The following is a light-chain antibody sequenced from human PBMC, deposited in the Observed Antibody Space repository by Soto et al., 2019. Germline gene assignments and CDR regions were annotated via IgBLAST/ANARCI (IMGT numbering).Light chain of an antibody. J-gene: IGLJ1*01. CDR2: EGD. V-gene: IGLV2-23*01. CDR1: SSDVGSYNL. Sequence: QSVLTQPASVSGSPGQSITISCTGTSSDVGSYNLVSWYQQHPGKAPKLMIYEGDRRPSGVSNRFSGSKSGNTASLTISGLQAEDEADYYCCSYAGISAPYLFGTGTKLTVL. CDR3: CSYAGISAPYL.